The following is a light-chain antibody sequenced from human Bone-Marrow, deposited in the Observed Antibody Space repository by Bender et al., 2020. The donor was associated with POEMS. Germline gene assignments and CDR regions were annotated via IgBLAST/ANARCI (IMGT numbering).Light chain of an antibody. J-gene: IGLJ3*02. CDR2: EVN. Sequence: QSALTQPPSASGSPGQSVTISCTGTSSNVGGYDYVSWYQQYPGKAPKLIIYEVNKRPSGVPDRFSGSKSGNTASLTISGLQAEDEADYYCCSYAGSTTWVFGGGTKLTVL. V-gene: IGLV2-8*01. CDR1: SSNVGGYDY. CDR3: CSYAGSTTWV.